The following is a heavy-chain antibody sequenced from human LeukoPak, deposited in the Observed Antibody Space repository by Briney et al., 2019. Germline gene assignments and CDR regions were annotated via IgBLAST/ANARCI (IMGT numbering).Heavy chain of an antibody. D-gene: IGHD4-17*01. CDR3: AREDYGDYGLFDY. V-gene: IGHV3-48*01. J-gene: IGHJ4*02. Sequence: GGSLRLSCAASGFTFSSYSMNWVRQAPGKGLERVSYISSSSSTIYYADSVKGRFTISRDNSKNTLYLQMNSLRAEDTAVYYCAREDYGDYGLFDYWGQGTLVTVSS. CDR1: GFTFSSYS. CDR2: ISSSSSTI.